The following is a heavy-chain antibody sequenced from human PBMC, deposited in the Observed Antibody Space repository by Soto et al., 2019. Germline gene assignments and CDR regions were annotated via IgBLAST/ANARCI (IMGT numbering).Heavy chain of an antibody. CDR3: ARSLGNHWNAYYFYS. Sequence: EVQLLESGGEWVQPGGSLRLSCAASGFAFSSYSLSWVRRAPGKGLECVSGISGNGYSRDYIDSVKGRFTISRDNSKNTLYLQMNSLRVEDTAVYYCARSLGNHWNAYYFYSWGQGTLVNVSS. J-gene: IGHJ4*02. CDR2: ISGNGYSR. CDR1: GFAFSSYS. D-gene: IGHD1-1*01. V-gene: IGHV3-23*01.